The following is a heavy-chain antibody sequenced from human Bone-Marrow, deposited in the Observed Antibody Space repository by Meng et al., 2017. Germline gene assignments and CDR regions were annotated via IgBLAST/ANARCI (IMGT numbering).Heavy chain of an antibody. J-gene: IGHJ4*02. D-gene: IGHD5-18*01. CDR1: GFTFSSYA. CDR2: ISYDGSNK. V-gene: IGHV3-30*01. CDR3: ARDDRVEDTAMVTQDY. Sequence: GGSLRLSCAASGFTFSSYAMHWFRQAPGKGLEWVAVISYDGSNKYYADSVKGRFTISRDNSKNTLYLQMNSLRAEDTAVYYCARDDRVEDTAMVTQDYWGQGTLVTVSS.